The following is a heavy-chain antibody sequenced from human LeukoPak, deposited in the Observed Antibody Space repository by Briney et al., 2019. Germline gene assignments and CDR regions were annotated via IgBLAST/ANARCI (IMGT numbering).Heavy chain of an antibody. J-gene: IGHJ6*04. Sequence: PGGSLRLSCAASGFTFSSYGMSWVRQAPGKGLEWVSGIRADGDNTYYADSVKGRFTISRDNAKNSLYLQMNSLRAEDTAVYYCAELGITMIGGVWGKGTTVTISS. V-gene: IGHV3-23*01. CDR3: AELGITMIGGV. CDR2: IRADGDNT. CDR1: GFTFSSYG. D-gene: IGHD3-10*02.